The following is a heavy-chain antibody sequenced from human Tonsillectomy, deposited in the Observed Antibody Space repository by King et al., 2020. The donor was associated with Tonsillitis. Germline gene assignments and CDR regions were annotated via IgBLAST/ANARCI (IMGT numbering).Heavy chain of an antibody. Sequence: QLVKSGAEVKKPGASVKVSCKASGYTFSNFGISWVRQAPGQGLEWMGWISVYNRDTNYAQKLQGRVIMTTDTSTSTAYMQLRSLKSDDTAVYYCARDLGYSSSWYFDYWGQGTLVTVSS. D-gene: IGHD6-13*01. CDR3: ARDLGYSSSWYFDY. J-gene: IGHJ4*02. V-gene: IGHV1-18*01. CDR2: ISVYNRDT. CDR1: GYTFSNFG.